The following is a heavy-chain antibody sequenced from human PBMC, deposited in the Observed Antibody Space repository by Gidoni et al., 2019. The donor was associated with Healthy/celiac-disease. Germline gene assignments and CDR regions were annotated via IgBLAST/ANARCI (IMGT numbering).Heavy chain of an antibody. CDR1: GFTCRNAG. CDR3: TTARTTPWSGYYNGGYYYYGMDV. J-gene: IGHJ6*02. D-gene: IGHD3-3*01. V-gene: IGHV3-15*07. Sequence: EVQLVESGGGLVKPGGSLRLSCAASGFTCRNAGITRCGSAPGQGLELVGRIKSKPDGGTTDYAAPVKGRFTISRDDSKNTLYLQMNSLKTEDTAVYYCTTARTTPWSGYYNGGYYYYGMDVWGQGTTVTVSS. CDR2: IKSKPDGGTT.